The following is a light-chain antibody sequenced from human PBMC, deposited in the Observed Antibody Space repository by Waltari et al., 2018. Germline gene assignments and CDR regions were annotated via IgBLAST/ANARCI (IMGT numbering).Light chain of an antibody. CDR3: HQHYISPYT. CDR1: QCISNS. CDR2: TTS. Sequence: QITQSPSSLSASMGGRVTFTCQASQCISNSLVWYQQKPGKAPKLLLSTTSTLQSGVPSRFIGSGSATVFTLPISSMQPEDFATYYCHQHYISPYTFGQGTKVEIK. J-gene: IGKJ2*01. V-gene: IGKV1-NL1*01.